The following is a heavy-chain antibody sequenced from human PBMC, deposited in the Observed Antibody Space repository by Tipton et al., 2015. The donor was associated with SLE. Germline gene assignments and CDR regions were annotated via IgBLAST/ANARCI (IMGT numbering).Heavy chain of an antibody. V-gene: IGHV3-53*05. D-gene: IGHD3-9*01. J-gene: IGHJ6*02. CDR1: GFTVSSNY. CDR3: ARPYSDNLTDVYGMDV. Sequence: SLRLSCAASGFTVSSNYMNWVRQAPGKGLEWVSVIYSGGNTNYADSVKGRFTISRDNSKNMLYLQMNSLRTEDTAVYYCARPYSDNLTDVYGMDVWGQGTTVTVSS. CDR2: IYSGGNT.